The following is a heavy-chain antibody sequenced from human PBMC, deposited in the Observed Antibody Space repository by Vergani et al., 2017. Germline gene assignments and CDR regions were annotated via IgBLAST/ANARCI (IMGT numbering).Heavy chain of an antibody. V-gene: IGHV3-30-3*01. CDR2: ISYDGSNK. CDR3: ARDSSGHGDFPYYMDV. J-gene: IGHJ6*03. CDR1: GFTFSSYA. Sequence: QVQLVESGGGVVQPGRSLRLSCAASGFTFSSYAMHWVRQAPGKGLEWVAVISYDGSNKYYADSVKGRFTISRDNSKNTLYLQMNSLRAEDTAVYYCARDSSGHGDFPYYMDVWGKGTTVTVSS. D-gene: IGHD4-17*01.